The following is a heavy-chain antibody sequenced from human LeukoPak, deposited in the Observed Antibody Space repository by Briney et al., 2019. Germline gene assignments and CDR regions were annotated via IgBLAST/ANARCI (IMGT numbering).Heavy chain of an antibody. CDR3: ARQTMTTADAFDI. CDR1: GGSISSHF. Sequence: PSETLSLTCTVSGGSISSHFWSWIRQPPGKGLEWIAYIYHSGSTDYSGSTDYNPSLKSRVTISVDTSKKQFSLKLSSVTAGDTAVYYCARQTMTTADAFDIWGQGTMVTVSS. J-gene: IGHJ3*02. CDR2: IYHSGSTDYSGST. D-gene: IGHD4-17*01. V-gene: IGHV4-59*08.